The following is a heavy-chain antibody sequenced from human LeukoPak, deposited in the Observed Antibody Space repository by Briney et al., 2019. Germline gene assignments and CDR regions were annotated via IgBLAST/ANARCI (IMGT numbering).Heavy chain of an antibody. Sequence: SETLSLTCTVSGGSIGSYYWSWIRQPPGKGREWIGYIYYSGSTNYNPSLKSRVTISVDTSKNQFSLKLSSVTAADTAVYYCARHARINDPFFDYWGQGTLVTVSS. D-gene: IGHD1-1*01. CDR3: ARHARINDPFFDY. CDR1: GGSIGSYY. V-gene: IGHV4-59*08. J-gene: IGHJ4*02. CDR2: IYYSGST.